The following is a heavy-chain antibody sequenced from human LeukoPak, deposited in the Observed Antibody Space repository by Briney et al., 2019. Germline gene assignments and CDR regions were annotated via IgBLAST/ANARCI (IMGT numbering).Heavy chain of an antibody. J-gene: IGHJ3*02. CDR2: MNPNSGNT. D-gene: IGHD2-15*01. CDR3: ARGRVEVIDAFDI. CDR1: GYTFTSYD. Sequence: ASVKVSCRASGYTFTSYDINWVRQATGQGLEWMGWMNPNSGNTGYAQKFQGRVTMTRNTSISTAYMELSSLRPEDTAVYYCARGRVEVIDAFDIWGQGTMVTVSS. V-gene: IGHV1-8*01.